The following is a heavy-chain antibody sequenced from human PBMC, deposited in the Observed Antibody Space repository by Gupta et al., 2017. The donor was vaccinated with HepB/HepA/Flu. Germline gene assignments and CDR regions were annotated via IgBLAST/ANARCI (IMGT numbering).Heavy chain of an antibody. CDR3: ARRKTNYGTDL. Sequence: EVHLVESGGGLVTPGESLRLSCAASGFTFNAYNMNWVRQAPGKGLEGVSSIKSDSIAIYYADSVKGRFTISRENAKNAFYLQMNSLRPEDTAVYYCARRKTNYGTDLWGQGTTVTVSS. CDR1: GFTFNAYN. V-gene: IGHV3-21*01. J-gene: IGHJ6*02. CDR2: IKSDSIAI.